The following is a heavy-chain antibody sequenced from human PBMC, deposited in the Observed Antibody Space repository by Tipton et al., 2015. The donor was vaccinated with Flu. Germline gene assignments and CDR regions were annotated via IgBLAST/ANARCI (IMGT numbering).Heavy chain of an antibody. Sequence: TLSLTCTISGDSISSDYYWGWIRQPPGKGLEWIGNIFRTGTSYRNPSLKSRVTISANTSKNQFSLKVSSVTATDTAVYYCARLGTTWFNYWYFDLWGRGTLVTVSS. CDR1: GDSISSDYY. CDR3: ARLGTTWFNYWYFDL. J-gene: IGHJ2*01. D-gene: IGHD6-13*01. CDR2: IFRTGTS. V-gene: IGHV4-38-2*02.